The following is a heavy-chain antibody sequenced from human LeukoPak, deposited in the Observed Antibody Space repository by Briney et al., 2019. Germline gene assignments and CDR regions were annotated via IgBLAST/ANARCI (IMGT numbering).Heavy chain of an antibody. CDR3: ARSLLRYFDWLFGY. J-gene: IGHJ4*02. CDR1: GGTFSSYA. Sequence: GASVKVSCKASGGTFSSYAISWVRQAPGQGLEWMGGIIPIFGTANYAQKFQGRVTITADKSTSTAYMELSSLRSEDTAVYYCARSLLRYFDWLFGYWGQGTLVTVSS. D-gene: IGHD3-9*01. V-gene: IGHV1-69*06. CDR2: IIPIFGTA.